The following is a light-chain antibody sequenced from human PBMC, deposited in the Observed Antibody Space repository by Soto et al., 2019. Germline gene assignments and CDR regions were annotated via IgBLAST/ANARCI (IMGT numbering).Light chain of an antibody. J-gene: IGKJ1*01. CDR1: QSISSSY. V-gene: IGKV3-20*01. CDR3: QQTDDAPRT. Sequence: IVLTQSPGTLSLSPGESATLSCRASQSISSSYLGWYQQKPGQAPSLLIYGASIWATALPCRFSGSGSGTDFTLTISRLQPEDFAVYYCQQTDDAPRTFGQGTRVEIK. CDR2: GAS.